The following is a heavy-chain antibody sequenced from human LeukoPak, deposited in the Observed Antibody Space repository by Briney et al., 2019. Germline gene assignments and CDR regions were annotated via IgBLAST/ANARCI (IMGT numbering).Heavy chain of an antibody. CDR2: ISYDGSNK. CDR1: GFTFCSYG. V-gene: IGHV3-30*03. J-gene: IGHJ4*02. D-gene: IGHD1-26*01. CDR3: ALGPVGAPGGFDY. Sequence: PGRSLRLSCAACGFTFCSYGMHGVRQAPGKGLEWVAVISYDGSNKYYADSVKGRFTISRDNSKNTLYLQMNSLRAEDTSVYYCALGPVGAPGGFDYWGQGTLVTVSS.